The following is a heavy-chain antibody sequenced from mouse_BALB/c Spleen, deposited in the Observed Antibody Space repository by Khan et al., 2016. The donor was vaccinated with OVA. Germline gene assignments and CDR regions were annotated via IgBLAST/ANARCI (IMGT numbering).Heavy chain of an antibody. CDR2: INPHIGET. J-gene: IGHJ2*01. CDR3: TRIYRSYFDH. D-gene: IGHD1-1*01. Sequence: VQLKQSGPELVRPGASVKISCTASGYSFTGYFMNWVMQSHGKSLEWIGRINPHIGETFYNQRFKDKATLTVDESSSTAHMELRSLESEDSAVYYCTRIYRSYFDHWGQGTTLTVSS. CDR1: GYSFTGYF. V-gene: IGHV1-20*02.